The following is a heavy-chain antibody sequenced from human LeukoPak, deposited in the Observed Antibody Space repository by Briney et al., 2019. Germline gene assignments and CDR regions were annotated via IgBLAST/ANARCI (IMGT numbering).Heavy chain of an antibody. D-gene: IGHD4-23*01. CDR3: ARIDGGTNDY. Sequence: GGSLRLSCAASGFTFSSYSMNWVRQAPGKRPEWISYINGSDSPIYYADSVKGRFTISRDNAKNSLYLQMNSLRAEDTAVYYCARIDGGTNDYWGQGTLVTVSS. V-gene: IGHV3-48*04. CDR2: INGSDSPI. CDR1: GFTFSSYS. J-gene: IGHJ4*02.